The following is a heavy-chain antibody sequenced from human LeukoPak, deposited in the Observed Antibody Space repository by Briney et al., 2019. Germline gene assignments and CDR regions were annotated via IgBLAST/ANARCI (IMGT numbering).Heavy chain of an antibody. CDR3: ARGPNSNWSGLDF. CDR2: ISPTGSTT. V-gene: IGHV3-74*01. Sequence: GGSLRLSCTASGFSFSGHWMHWARQLPGKGLVWVSRISPTGSTTSYADSVKGRFTVSRDNANNTLYLQVNNLRAEDTAVYYCARGPNSNWSGLDFWGQGTLLTVSS. D-gene: IGHD6-6*01. J-gene: IGHJ4*02. CDR1: GFSFSGHW.